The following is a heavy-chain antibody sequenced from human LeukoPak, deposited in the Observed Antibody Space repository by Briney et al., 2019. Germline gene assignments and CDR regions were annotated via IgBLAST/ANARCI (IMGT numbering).Heavy chain of an antibody. D-gene: IGHD4-17*01. Sequence: GGSLRLSCAASGFTFTSYWMHWVRQAPGKGLVWASRVNGDGSSTTYADSVKGRFTISRDNAKNTLYLQMSSLRAEDTAVYYCARPQHGDLYAFDIWGQGTMVTVSS. CDR2: VNGDGSST. J-gene: IGHJ3*02. V-gene: IGHV3-74*01. CDR3: ARPQHGDLYAFDI. CDR1: GFTFTSYW.